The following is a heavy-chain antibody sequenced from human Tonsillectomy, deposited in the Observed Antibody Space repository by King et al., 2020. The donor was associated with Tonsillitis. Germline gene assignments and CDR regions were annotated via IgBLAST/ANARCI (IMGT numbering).Heavy chain of an antibody. J-gene: IGHJ4*02. CDR1: GGSISSYY. CDR3: ACGYCSSTSCYLFDY. Sequence: QLQESGPGLVKPSETLSLTCTVSGGSISSYYWSWIRQPPGKGLEWIGYIYYSGSTNYNPSLKSRVTISVDTSKNQFSLKLSSVTAADTAVYYCACGYCSSTSCYLFDYWGQGTLVTVSS. V-gene: IGHV4-59*01. CDR2: IYYSGST. D-gene: IGHD2-2*01.